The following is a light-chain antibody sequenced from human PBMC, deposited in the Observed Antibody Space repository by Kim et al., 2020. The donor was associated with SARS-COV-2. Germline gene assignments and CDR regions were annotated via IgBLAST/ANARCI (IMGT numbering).Light chain of an antibody. J-gene: IGKJ1*01. CDR1: QSVSSRY. CDR3: QQYGSSPLT. V-gene: IGKV3-20*01. Sequence: EIVLTQSPGTLSLSPGERATLSCRASQSVSSRYLGWYQQKPGQAPRLLIYGASSRATGIPDRFSGSGSGTDFTLTISRLEPEDFAVYYCQQYGSSPLTFGQGTKVDIK. CDR2: GAS.